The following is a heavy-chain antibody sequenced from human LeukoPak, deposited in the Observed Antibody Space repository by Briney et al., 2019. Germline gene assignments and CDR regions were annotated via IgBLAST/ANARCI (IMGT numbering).Heavy chain of an antibody. CDR2: ISWNSGSI. D-gene: IGHD3-22*01. J-gene: IGHJ4*02. CDR3: AKAYYYDSSGYWGGFDY. CDR1: GFTFDDYA. Sequence: PGGSLRLSCAASGFTFDDYAMHWVRQAPGKGLEWVSGISWNSGSIGYADSVKGRFTISRDNAKNSLYLQMNSLRAEDMALYYCAKAYYYDSSGYWGGFDYWGQGTLVTVSS. V-gene: IGHV3-9*03.